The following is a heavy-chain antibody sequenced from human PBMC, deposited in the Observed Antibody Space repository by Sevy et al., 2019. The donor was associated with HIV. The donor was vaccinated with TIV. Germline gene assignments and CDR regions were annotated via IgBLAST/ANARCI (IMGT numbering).Heavy chain of an antibody. J-gene: IGHJ3*02. CDR1: GFTFSSHY. V-gene: IGHV3-7*01. CDR2: IKQDGSDK. CDR3: AREALYYYDSERHYDDAFDM. D-gene: IGHD3-22*01. Sequence: GGSLRLSCAASGFTFSSHYMSWVRQAPGKGLEWVANIKQDGSDKFYVESVKGRFTISRDNAKNFIYLQLSSLRAEDTAMYFCAREALYYYDSERHYDDAFDMWGPGTMVTVSS.